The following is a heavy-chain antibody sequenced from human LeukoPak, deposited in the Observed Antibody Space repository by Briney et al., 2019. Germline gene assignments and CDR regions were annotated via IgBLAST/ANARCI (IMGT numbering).Heavy chain of an antibody. CDR3: SRQVASVHDY. V-gene: IGHV3-73*01. D-gene: IGHD2-15*01. CDR1: GFIFSDSH. J-gene: IGHJ4*02. CDR2: VRSKADNYAA. Sequence: GGSLRLSCAASGFIFSDSHMHWVRQASGKGLEWVGHVRSKADNYAAAYAASVKGRFTISRDDSKNTAYLQMNSLGTEDTAVYYCSRQVASVHDYWGQGILVAVSS.